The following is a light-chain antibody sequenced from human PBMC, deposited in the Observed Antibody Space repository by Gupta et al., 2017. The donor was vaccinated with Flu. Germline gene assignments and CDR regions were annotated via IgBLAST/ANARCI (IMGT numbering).Light chain of an antibody. CDR2: KDN. J-gene: IGLJ1*01. Sequence: SFELTQPPSVSVSPGQTASITCSGDKLGNKYVCWYQQKPGQSPVLVIYKDNKRPSGIPERFSGSNSGNTATLTXSXTLAMDXADYYCQAWDSSTPYVFGTGTKVTVL. CDR3: QAWDSSTPYV. V-gene: IGLV3-1*01. CDR1: KLGNKY.